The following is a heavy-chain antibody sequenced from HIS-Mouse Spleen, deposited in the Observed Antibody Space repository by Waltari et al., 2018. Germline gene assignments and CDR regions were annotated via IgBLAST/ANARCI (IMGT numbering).Heavy chain of an antibody. CDR3: ARAAGDYYDSSGYDAVDI. Sequence: QVQLVQSGAEVKKPGASVKVSCKASGYTFTSYGISWVRQAPGQGLEWMGWIRAYKRNTNYAQKRQARVTMTTDRATSTADRELRSLRSDDAAVYYCARAAGDYYDSSGYDAVDIWGQGTMVTVSS. V-gene: IGHV1-18*01. D-gene: IGHD3-22*01. CDR1: GYTFTSYG. J-gene: IGHJ3*02. CDR2: IRAYKRNT.